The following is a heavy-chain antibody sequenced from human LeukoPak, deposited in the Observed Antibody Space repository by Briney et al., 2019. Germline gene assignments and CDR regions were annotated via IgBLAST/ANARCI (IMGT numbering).Heavy chain of an antibody. CDR3: ARDLDIGRGASYAFDI. J-gene: IGHJ3*02. CDR1: GGSISSGDYY. Sequence: SETLSLTCTVSGGSISSGDYYWSWIRQPPGKGLEWIGYIYYSGSTYYNPSLKSRVTISVDTSKNQFSLKLSSVTAADTAVYYCARDLDIGRGASYAFDIWGQGTMVTVSS. CDR2: IYYSGST. D-gene: IGHD1-26*01. V-gene: IGHV4-30-4*08.